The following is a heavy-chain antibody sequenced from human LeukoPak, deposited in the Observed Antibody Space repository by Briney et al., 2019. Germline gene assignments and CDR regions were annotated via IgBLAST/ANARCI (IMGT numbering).Heavy chain of an antibody. Sequence: GGSLRLSCAASGFTFSSYGMHWVRQAPGKGLEWVAVIWYDGSNKYYADSVKGRFTISRDNSKNTLYLQVNSLRAEDTAVYYCAVISPHISSSWGNDASDIWGQGTMVTVSS. CDR3: AVISPHISSSWGNDASDI. CDR2: IWYDGSNK. D-gene: IGHD6-13*01. V-gene: IGHV3-33*01. J-gene: IGHJ3*02. CDR1: GFTFSSYG.